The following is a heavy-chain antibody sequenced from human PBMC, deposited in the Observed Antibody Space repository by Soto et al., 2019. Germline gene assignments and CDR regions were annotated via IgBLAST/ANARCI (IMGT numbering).Heavy chain of an antibody. J-gene: IGHJ5*02. CDR2: TYYSGST. V-gene: IGHV4-30-4*08. CDR1: GGSMVSYY. D-gene: IGHD3-10*01. CDR3: ARGVTMVRGVIIPWFDP. Sequence: SETLSLTCTVSGGSMVSYYWSWIRQPPGKGLEWIGCTYYSGSTYYNPSLKSRVTISVDKSKNQFSLKLSSVPAADTAVYYCARGVTMVRGVIIPWFDPWGQGTLVTVSS.